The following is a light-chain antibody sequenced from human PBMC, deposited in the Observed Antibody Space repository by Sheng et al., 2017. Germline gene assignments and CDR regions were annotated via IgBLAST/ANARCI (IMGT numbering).Light chain of an antibody. CDR2: TIS. J-gene: IGKJ3*01. CDR3: QQYAHSPIT. V-gene: IGKV1-39*01. Sequence: DIQMTQSPSSLSASVGDRVTITCRASQRISKYLSWYQQKPGKAPKLLIHTISTLQSGVPSSFSGSGSGTDFTLTISRLEPEDSAVYYCQQYAHSPITFGPGTKVEIK. CDR1: QRISKY.